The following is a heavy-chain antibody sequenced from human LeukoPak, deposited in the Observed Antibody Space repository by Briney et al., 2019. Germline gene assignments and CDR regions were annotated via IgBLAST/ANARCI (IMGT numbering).Heavy chain of an antibody. CDR3: ARPLYGDNSYFDY. J-gene: IGHJ4*02. V-gene: IGHV4-39*01. CDR2: IFYSGST. CDR1: GGSLSSSSYY. Sequence: SETLSLTCTVSGGSLSSSSYYWGWIRQPPKKGLEWIGSIFYSGSTYYNPSLKSRVTISVDTSKNQFSLKLSSVTAADTAVYYCARPLYGDNSYFDYWGQGTLVTVSS. D-gene: IGHD4-23*01.